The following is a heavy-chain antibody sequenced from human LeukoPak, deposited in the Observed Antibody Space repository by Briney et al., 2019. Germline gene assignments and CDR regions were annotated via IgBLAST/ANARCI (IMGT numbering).Heavy chain of an antibody. D-gene: IGHD2-2*01. CDR3: ARHPVVPATGYYYGLDV. V-gene: IGHV1-8*02. J-gene: IGHJ6*02. Sequence: ASVKVSCKASGYTFTGYYMHWVRQAPGQGLEWMGWMNPNSGDTGYAQKFQGRVTMTRNTSISTAYMELSSLRSEDTAVYYCARHPVVPATGYYYGLDVWGQGTTVTVSS. CDR1: GYTFTGYY. CDR2: MNPNSGDT.